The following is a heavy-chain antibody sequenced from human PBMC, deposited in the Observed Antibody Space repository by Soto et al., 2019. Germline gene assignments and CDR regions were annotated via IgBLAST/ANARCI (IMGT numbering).Heavy chain of an antibody. CDR3: ARGEPAAPFPYYYYYMDV. D-gene: IGHD2-2*01. J-gene: IGHJ6*03. Sequence: EVQLVESGGGLVQPGGSLRLSCAASGFTFSSYWMHWVRQAPGKGLVWVSRINSDGSSTSYADSVKGRFTISRDNAKNTLYLQMNSLRAEDTAVYYCARGEPAAPFPYYYYYMDVWGKGTTVTVSS. CDR1: GFTFSSYW. CDR2: INSDGSST. V-gene: IGHV3-74*01.